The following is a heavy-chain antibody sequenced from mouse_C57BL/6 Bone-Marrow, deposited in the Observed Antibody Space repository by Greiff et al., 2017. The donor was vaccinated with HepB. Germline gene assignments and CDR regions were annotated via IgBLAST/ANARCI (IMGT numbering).Heavy chain of an antibody. J-gene: IGHJ3*01. CDR1: GYTFTDYE. V-gene: IGHV1-15*01. D-gene: IGHD2-4*01. Sequence: QVQLQQSGAELVRPGASVTLSCKASGYTFTDYEMHWVKQTPVHGLEWIGAIDPETGGTAYNQKFKGKAILTADKSSSTASMELRSLTSEDSAVYYCTTPLYYDYDAGGAYWGQVTLVTVSA. CDR3: TTPLYYDYDAGGAY. CDR2: IDPETGGT.